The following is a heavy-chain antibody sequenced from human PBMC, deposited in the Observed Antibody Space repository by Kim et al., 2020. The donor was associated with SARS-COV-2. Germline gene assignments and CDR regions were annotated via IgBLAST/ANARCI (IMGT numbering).Heavy chain of an antibody. CDR3: ARLSHGDYFDY. D-gene: IGHD4-17*01. J-gene: IGHJ4*02. CDR1: GGSISSSSYY. CDR2: IYYSGST. V-gene: IGHV4-39*02. Sequence: SETLSLTCTVSGGSISSSSYYWGWIRQPPGKGLEWIGSIYYSGSTYYNPSLKSRVTISVDTSKNHFSLKLSSVPAADTAVYYCARLSHGDYFDYWGQGTLVTVSS.